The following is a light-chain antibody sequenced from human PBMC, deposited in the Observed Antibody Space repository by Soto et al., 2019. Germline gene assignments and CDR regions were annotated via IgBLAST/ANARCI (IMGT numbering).Light chain of an antibody. CDR3: QQYASSRLFT. CDR2: GAS. J-gene: IGKJ3*01. CDR1: QSVSSTY. V-gene: IGKV3-20*01. Sequence: EIVLTQSPGTLSLSPGERATLSCRASQSVSSTYLAWYQQKPAQAPRLLIFGASSRATGIPDRFSGSGSGQDFTLTISRQEPEDFAVYYCQQYASSRLFTFGPGTKVDIK.